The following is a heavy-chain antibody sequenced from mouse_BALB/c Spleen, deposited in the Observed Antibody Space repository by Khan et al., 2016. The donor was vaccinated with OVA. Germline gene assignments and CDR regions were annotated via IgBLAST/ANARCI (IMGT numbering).Heavy chain of an antibody. V-gene: IGHV1S135*01. CDR1: GYSFTDYN. D-gene: IGHD1-1*01. Sequence: EVQLQQSGPELVKPGASVKVSCKASGYSFTDYNMYWVKQSHGKSLEWIGYIDPYTGGNTYNQKFKGKATLTVDKSSSTAFMHLNSLTSEDCAVYFCARMIITTDYYAMDYWGQGTSVTVSS. CDR3: ARMIITTDYYAMDY. J-gene: IGHJ4*01. CDR2: IDPYTGGN.